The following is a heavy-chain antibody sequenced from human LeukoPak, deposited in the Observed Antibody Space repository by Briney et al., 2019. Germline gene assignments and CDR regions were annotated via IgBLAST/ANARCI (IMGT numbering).Heavy chain of an antibody. CDR3: GASMVRGAELDGSVDY. J-gene: IGHJ4*02. CDR1: GFTFDDYA. V-gene: IGHV3-9*01. D-gene: IGHD3-10*01. CDR2: ISWNSGSI. Sequence: SGGSLRLSCAASGFTFDDYAMHWVRQAPGKGLEWVSGISWNSGSIGYADSVKGRFTISRDNAKNSLYLQMNSLRAEDTAVYYCGASMVRGAELDGSVDYWGQGTLVTVSS.